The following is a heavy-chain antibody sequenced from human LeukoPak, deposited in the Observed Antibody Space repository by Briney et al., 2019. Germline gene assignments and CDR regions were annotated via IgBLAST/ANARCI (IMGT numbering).Heavy chain of an antibody. CDR2: IYYSGST. Sequence: SETLSLTCTVSGGSISSYYWSWIRQPPGKGLEWIGYIYYSGSTNYNPSLKSRVTISVDTSKNQFSLKLSSVTAADTAVYYCAGTDFWSGYFGYWGQGTLVTVSS. CDR1: GGSISSYY. CDR3: AGTDFWSGYFGY. D-gene: IGHD3-3*01. V-gene: IGHV4-59*01. J-gene: IGHJ4*02.